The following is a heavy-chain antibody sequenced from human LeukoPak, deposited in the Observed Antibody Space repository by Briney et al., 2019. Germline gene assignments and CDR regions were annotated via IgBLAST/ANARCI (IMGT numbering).Heavy chain of an antibody. D-gene: IGHD3-3*01. CDR3: ARGESITIFGVVQTSWAFDI. CDR1: GFTVRSNY. Sequence: PGGSLRLSCAASGFTVRSNYLSWVRQAPGKGLGWGSVIYSGGSTYYADSVKGRFTISRDNSKNTLYLQMNSLRAEETAVYYCARGESITIFGVVQTSWAFDIWGQGTMVTVSS. J-gene: IGHJ3*02. V-gene: IGHV3-53*01. CDR2: IYSGGST.